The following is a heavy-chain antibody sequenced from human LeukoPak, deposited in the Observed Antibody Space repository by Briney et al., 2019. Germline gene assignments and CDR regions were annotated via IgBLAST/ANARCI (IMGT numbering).Heavy chain of an antibody. D-gene: IGHD4-11*01. J-gene: IGHJ4*02. CDR2: ISGSGGST. CDR3: AKVQSDY. Sequence: GLEWVSAISGSGGSTYYADSVKGRFTISRDNSKNTLYLQMNSLRAEDTAVYYCAKVQSDYWGQGTLVTVSS. V-gene: IGHV3-23*01.